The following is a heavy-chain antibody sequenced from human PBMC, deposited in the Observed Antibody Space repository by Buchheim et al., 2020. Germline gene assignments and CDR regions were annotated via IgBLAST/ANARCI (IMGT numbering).Heavy chain of an antibody. J-gene: IGHJ4*02. Sequence: QVQLQESGPGLVKPSQTLSLTCTVSGDSISSGXYYWSWIRQHPGKGLEWIGYIDYSGSTYYNPSLKSRVSIYGAPSKNRFFLKLRSVTAADTAVYYCARDLTGGLRGSFDYWGQGTL. CDR2: IDYSGST. D-gene: IGHD1-26*01. V-gene: IGHV4-31*03. CDR3: ARDLTGGLRGSFDY. CDR1: GDSISSGXYY.